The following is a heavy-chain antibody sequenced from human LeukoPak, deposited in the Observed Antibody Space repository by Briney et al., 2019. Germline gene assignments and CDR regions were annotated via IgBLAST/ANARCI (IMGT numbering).Heavy chain of an antibody. Sequence: ASVKVSCKASGYTFTSCDINWVRQATGQGLEWMGWMNPNSGNTGYGQSFQGRITMTRDISIGTAYMELSNLTSEDTAIYYCTRGSSGRRNNWGQGTLVTVSA. J-gene: IGHJ4*02. D-gene: IGHD6-19*01. CDR2: MNPNSGNT. V-gene: IGHV1-8*01. CDR1: GYTFTSCD. CDR3: TRGSSGRRNN.